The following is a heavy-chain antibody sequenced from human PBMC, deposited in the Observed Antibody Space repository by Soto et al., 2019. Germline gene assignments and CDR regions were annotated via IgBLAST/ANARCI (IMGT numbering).Heavy chain of an antibody. J-gene: IGHJ4*02. CDR3: AKDSNKYSSSLRGRYFDY. D-gene: IGHD4-4*01. V-gene: IGHV3-23*01. CDR2: ISGGGSNT. CDR1: GFPFSSYV. Sequence: GGSLRLSCAASGFPFSSYVMSWVRQAPGKGLEWVSGISGGGSNTFYADSVKGRFTISRDNSKNTLLLQMNSLGAEDTAVYYCAKDSNKYSSSLRGRYFDYWRTGIGVTVSS.